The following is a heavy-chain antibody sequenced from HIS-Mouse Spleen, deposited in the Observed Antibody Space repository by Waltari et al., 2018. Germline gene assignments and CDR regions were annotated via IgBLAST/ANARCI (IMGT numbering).Heavy chain of an antibody. CDR1: DGSISSSSYY. D-gene: IGHD6-13*01. Sequence: QLQLQESGPGLVKPSETLSLTCTVSDGSISSSSYYWGWIRQPPGKGLEWIGRIYYSGSTYYNPSLKSRVTISVDTSKNQFSLKLSSVTAADTAVYYCAREIPYSSSWYDWYFDLWGRGTLVTVSS. V-gene: IGHV4-39*07. CDR3: AREIPYSSSWYDWYFDL. CDR2: IYYSGST. J-gene: IGHJ2*01.